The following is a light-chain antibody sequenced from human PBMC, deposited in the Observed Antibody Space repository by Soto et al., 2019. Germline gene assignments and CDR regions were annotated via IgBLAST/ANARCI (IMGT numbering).Light chain of an antibody. CDR3: AAWDNSLNGHYV. CDR2: SNN. V-gene: IGLV1-44*01. J-gene: IGLJ1*01. CDR1: RSNIGSNT. Sequence: QLVLTQPPSASGTPGQRVTISCSGSRSNIGSNTVNWYQQLPGTAPKLLIYSNNQRPSGVPDRFSGSKSGTSASLAISGLQSEDEADYYCAAWDNSLNGHYVFGTGTKVTVL.